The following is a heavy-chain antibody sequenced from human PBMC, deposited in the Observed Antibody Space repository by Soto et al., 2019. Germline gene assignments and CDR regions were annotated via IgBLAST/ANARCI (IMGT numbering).Heavy chain of an antibody. J-gene: IGHJ4*02. V-gene: IGHV3-23*01. CDR2: ISGNSGFT. CDR1: GFTFRNYA. Sequence: EVQVLESGGGLVQPGGSLRLSCAASGFTFRNYAMNWVRQAPGKGLERVSGISGNSGFTDYTDSVKGRLTISRDNSKFTLFLPMNALRDEDAAIYYCAKVGSFYVPRSTFDSWGRGIVVTVAS. CDR3: AKVGSFYVPRSTFDS. D-gene: IGHD1-26*01.